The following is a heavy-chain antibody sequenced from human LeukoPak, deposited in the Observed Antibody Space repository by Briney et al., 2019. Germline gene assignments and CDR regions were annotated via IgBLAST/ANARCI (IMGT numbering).Heavy chain of an antibody. D-gene: IGHD2-15*01. V-gene: IGHV7-4-1*02. CDR3: ARVLRYCSGGNCYSGGLGYMDV. CDR1: GYTFTNYA. Sequence: ASVKVSCKASGYTFTNYAMNWVRQAPGQGLEWMGWIHPSTGNPTYAQGFTGRFVFSLDTSVSTTYLQISSLKAEDTAVYYCARVLRYCSGGNCYSGGLGYMDVWGKGTTATISS. CDR2: IHPSTGNP. J-gene: IGHJ6*03.